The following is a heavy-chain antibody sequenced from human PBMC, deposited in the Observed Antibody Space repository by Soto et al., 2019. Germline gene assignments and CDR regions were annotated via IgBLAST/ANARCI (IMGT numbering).Heavy chain of an antibody. CDR1: GGSISSSXXY. CDR3: ARRRXXXXXPVDY. J-gene: IGHJ4*02. CDR2: IYYSGXX. Sequence: SETLSLTCTVSGGSISSSXXYWGWIRQPPGKGLEWIGSIYYSGXXXXXXSLKSRVTISVDTSKNQFSLKLSSVTAAXXXXYYCARRRXXXXXPVDYWGXGTLVXXSX. V-gene: IGHV4-39*01.